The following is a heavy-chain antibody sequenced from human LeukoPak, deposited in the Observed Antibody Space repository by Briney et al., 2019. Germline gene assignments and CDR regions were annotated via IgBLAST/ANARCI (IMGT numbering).Heavy chain of an antibody. J-gene: IGHJ3*02. Sequence: SETLSLTCTVSGGSISSSSYYWGWIRQPPGKGVEWIGSIYYSGSTYYNPSLKSRVTISVDTSKNQFSLKLSSVTAADTAVYYCARAPHKTAFDIWGQGTMVTVSS. CDR1: GGSISSSSYY. CDR2: IYYSGST. V-gene: IGHV4-39*07. CDR3: ARAPHKTAFDI.